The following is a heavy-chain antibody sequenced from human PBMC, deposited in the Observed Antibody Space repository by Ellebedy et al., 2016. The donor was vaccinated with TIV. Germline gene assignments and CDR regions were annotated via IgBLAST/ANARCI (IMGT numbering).Heavy chain of an antibody. Sequence: ASVKVSCKASGYTFTGYYMHWVRQAPGQGLEWMGWMNPNSGNTGYAQKFQGRVTITRNTSISTAYMELSSLRSEDTAVYYCARGEGTGYYGWFDPWGQGTLVTVSS. J-gene: IGHJ5*02. CDR1: GYTFTGYY. D-gene: IGHD3-10*01. V-gene: IGHV1-8*03. CDR2: MNPNSGNT. CDR3: ARGEGTGYYGWFDP.